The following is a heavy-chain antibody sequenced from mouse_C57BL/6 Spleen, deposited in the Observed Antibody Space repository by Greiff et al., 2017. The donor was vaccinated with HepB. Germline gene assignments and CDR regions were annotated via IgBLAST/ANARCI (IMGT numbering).Heavy chain of an antibody. CDR3: TGGDYGYAMDY. J-gene: IGHJ4*01. Sequence: VQLKESGAELVRPGASVKLSCTASGFNIKDDYMHWVKQRPEQGLEWIGWIDPENGDTEYASKFQGKAIITADTSSNTAYLQLSSLTSEDTAVYYCTGGDYGYAMDYWGQGTSVTVSS. CDR1: GFNIKDDY. V-gene: IGHV14-4*01. CDR2: IDPENGDT. D-gene: IGHD1-1*01.